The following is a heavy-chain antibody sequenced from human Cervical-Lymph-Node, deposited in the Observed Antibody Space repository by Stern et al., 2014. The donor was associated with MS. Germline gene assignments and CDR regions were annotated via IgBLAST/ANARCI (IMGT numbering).Heavy chain of an antibody. CDR1: GGTFSSYT. V-gene: IGHV1-69*09. CDR3: ARDCSQGWNCLGL. D-gene: IGHD1-1*01. J-gene: IGHJ4*02. Sequence: QVQLVESGAEVKKPGSSVKVSCKASGGTFSSYTISWVRQAPGQGLEWMGRMINMLPRTTYAQKFQGRITISADKSTSTSYMELSSLRPEDTAVYYCARDCSQGWNCLGLWGQGTLVIVSS. CDR2: MINMLPRT.